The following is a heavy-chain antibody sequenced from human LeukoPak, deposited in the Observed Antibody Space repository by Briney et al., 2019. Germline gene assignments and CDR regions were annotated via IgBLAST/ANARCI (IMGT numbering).Heavy chain of an antibody. Sequence: GESLKISCKTSGYSFTNYWIGWVRQMPGKGLEWMGIISPGDSDTRYSPSFQGQVTISVDKSISTAYLQWSGLKASDTAMYYCARRLGGYRTHFDYWGQGTLVIVSS. V-gene: IGHV5-51*01. CDR3: ARRLGGYRTHFDY. D-gene: IGHD3-22*01. CDR2: ISPGDSDT. CDR1: GYSFTNYW. J-gene: IGHJ4*02.